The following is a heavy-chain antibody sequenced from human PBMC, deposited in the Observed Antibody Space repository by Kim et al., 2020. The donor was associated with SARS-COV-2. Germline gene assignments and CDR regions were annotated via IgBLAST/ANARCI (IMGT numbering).Heavy chain of an antibody. V-gene: IGHV3-30-3*01. D-gene: IGHD6-13*01. CDR2: ISYDGSNK. Sequence: GGSLRLSCAASGFTFSSYAMHWVRQAPGKGLEWVAVISYDGSNKYYADSVMGRFTISRDNSKNTLYLQMNSLRAEDTAVYYCASTGNSSWYSFDYWGQGTLVTVSS. CDR1: GFTFSSYA. J-gene: IGHJ4*02. CDR3: ASTGNSSWYSFDY.